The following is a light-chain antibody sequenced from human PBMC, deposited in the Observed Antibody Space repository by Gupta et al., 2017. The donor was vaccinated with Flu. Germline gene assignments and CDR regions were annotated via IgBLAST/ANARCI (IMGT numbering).Light chain of an antibody. Sequence: PSTLSASVGDRVTITCRASQNIGTWLAWYQQKPGRAPSLLIYKASSLESGVPSRFSGSGSGTEFTLTISSLQPDDFATYYCQQYDSYWYTFGQGTKLEIK. CDR2: KAS. V-gene: IGKV1-5*03. CDR3: QQYDSYWYT. CDR1: QNIGTW. J-gene: IGKJ2*01.